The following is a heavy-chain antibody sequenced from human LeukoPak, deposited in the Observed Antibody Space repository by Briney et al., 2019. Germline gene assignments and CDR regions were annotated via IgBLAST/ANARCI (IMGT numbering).Heavy chain of an antibody. Sequence: SETLSLTCTVSGGSISSYYWTWIRQPPGKGLEWIGYIYYSGSTNYNPSLKSRVTISVDTSKNQFSLKLRSVTAADTALYYCARSELSCSGGSCPTRYAFDIWGQGTVVTASS. V-gene: IGHV4-59*08. CDR2: IYYSGST. D-gene: IGHD2-15*01. J-gene: IGHJ3*02. CDR3: ARSELSCSGGSCPTRYAFDI. CDR1: GGSISSYY.